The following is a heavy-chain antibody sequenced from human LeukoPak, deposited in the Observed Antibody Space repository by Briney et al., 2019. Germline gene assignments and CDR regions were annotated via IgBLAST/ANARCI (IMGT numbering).Heavy chain of an antibody. CDR2: IYHSGST. V-gene: IGHV4-4*02. CDR1: GGSISSSNW. Sequence: SETLSLTCAVSGGSISSSNWWSWVRQPPGKGLEWIGEIYHSGSTNYNPSLKSRVTISVDKSKNQFSLKLSSVTAADTAVYYCARGGDYYDSSGYFNWFDPWGQGTLVTVSS. D-gene: IGHD3-22*01. J-gene: IGHJ5*02. CDR3: ARGGDYYDSSGYFNWFDP.